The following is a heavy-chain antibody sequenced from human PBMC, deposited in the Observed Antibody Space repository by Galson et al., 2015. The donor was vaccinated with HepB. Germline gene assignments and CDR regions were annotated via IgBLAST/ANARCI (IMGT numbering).Heavy chain of an antibody. Sequence: SVKVSCKASGYTFTSYGITWVRQAPGQGLEWMGWISAYNGYTNYAQKLQGRVTMTTDTSTSTAYMELRSLRSDDTAVYYCARAAGIVGTWGFDYWGQGALVTVSS. CDR2: ISAYNGYT. J-gene: IGHJ4*02. V-gene: IGHV1-18*01. D-gene: IGHD3-22*01. CDR1: GYTFTSYG. CDR3: ARAAGIVGTWGFDY.